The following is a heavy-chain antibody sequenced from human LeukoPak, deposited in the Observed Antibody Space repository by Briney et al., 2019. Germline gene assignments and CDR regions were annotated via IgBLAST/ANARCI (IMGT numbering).Heavy chain of an antibody. D-gene: IGHD2-2*01. J-gene: IGHJ6*02. CDR2: ISGSGGST. CDR3: AKGVVVPAAKNYYYYYYGMDV. V-gene: IGHV3-23*01. CDR1: GFTFSSYA. Sequence: PGGSLRLSCAASGFTFSSYAMSRVRQAPGKGLEWVSAISGSGGSTYYADSVKGRFTISRDNSKNTLYLQMSSLRAEDTAVYYCAKGVVVPAAKNYYYYYYGMDVWGQGTTVTASS.